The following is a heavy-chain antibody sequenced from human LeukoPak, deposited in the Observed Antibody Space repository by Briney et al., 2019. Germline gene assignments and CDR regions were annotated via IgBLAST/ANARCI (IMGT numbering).Heavy chain of an antibody. CDR3: AREGVSGSYLGY. Sequence: ASVKVSCKAAGYSFTSYYIHWVRLAPGQGLEWMGVINPSGGSTRYAQKFQDRVTMTRDMSTSTVYMELSSLRSEDTAVYYCAREGVSGSYLGYWGQGTLVTVSS. CDR1: GYSFTSYY. V-gene: IGHV1-46*01. CDR2: INPSGGST. J-gene: IGHJ4*02. D-gene: IGHD1-26*01.